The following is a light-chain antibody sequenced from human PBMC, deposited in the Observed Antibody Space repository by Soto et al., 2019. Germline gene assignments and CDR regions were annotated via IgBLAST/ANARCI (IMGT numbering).Light chain of an antibody. CDR3: QSYDSSLSAYYV. J-gene: IGLJ1*01. Sequence: QSVLTQPPSVSGAPGQRVTISCTGSSSNIGAGYDVHWYQRFPGTAPKLLIYVNSNRPSGVPDRFSGSKSGTSASLAITGLRAEDEADYYCQSYDSSLSAYYVFGTGTKVTVL. CDR1: SSNIGAGYD. CDR2: VNS. V-gene: IGLV1-40*01.